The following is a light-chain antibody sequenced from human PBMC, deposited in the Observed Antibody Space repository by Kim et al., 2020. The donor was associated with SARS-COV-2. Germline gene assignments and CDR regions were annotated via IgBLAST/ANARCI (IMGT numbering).Light chain of an antibody. CDR3: QAWDSSTHNYV. J-gene: IGLJ1*01. Sequence: PGQTASITCSGYKLGEKYVSWYQQKPGQSPVVVIYQHNQRPSGIPERFSGSNSGNTATLTISGTQAMDEADYYCQAWDSSTHNYVFGAGTKVTVL. V-gene: IGLV3-1*01. CDR1: KLGEKY. CDR2: QHN.